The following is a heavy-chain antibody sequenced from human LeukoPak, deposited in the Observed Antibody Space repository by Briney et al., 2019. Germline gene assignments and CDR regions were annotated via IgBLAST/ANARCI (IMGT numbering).Heavy chain of an antibody. J-gene: IGHJ4*02. Sequence: QAGGSLRLPCAASGFTFSSYWMHWVRQAPGKGLVWVSRITSDGSTTSYADSVKGRFTISRDNAKNTLYLQMNSLRDEDSAVYYCARDGSLPDYWGQGTLVTVSS. CDR2: ITSDGSTT. V-gene: IGHV3-74*01. CDR1: GFTFSSYW. CDR3: ARDGSLPDY.